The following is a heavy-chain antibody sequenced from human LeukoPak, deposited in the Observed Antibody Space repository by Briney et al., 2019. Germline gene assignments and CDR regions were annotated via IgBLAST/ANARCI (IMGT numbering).Heavy chain of an antibody. D-gene: IGHD6-13*01. Sequence: GESLKISCKASGYSFTSYWIGWVRQMPGKGLEWMGIIYPGDSDIRYSPSFQGQVTISADKSISTAYLQWSSLKASDTAMYYCARHGASAGYSSSWYGNWGQGTLVTVSS. CDR1: GYSFTSYW. CDR3: ARHGASAGYSSSWYGN. CDR2: IYPGDSDI. V-gene: IGHV5-51*01. J-gene: IGHJ4*02.